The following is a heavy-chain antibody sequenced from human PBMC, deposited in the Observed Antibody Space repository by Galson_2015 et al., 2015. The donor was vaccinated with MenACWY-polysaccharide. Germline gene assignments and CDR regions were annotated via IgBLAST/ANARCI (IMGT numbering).Heavy chain of an antibody. CDR3: AKGGDWEKSGDYYRLLDY. CDR1: GFTFSNYV. Sequence: SLRLSCAVSGFTFSNYVMTWVRQAPEKGLEWVSAITGSGGTSYYADSVKGRFTISRDNSKNTLYMQMNSLRAEDTAVYYCAKGGDWEKSGDYYRLLDYWGQGTLVAVSS. CDR2: ITGSGGTS. D-gene: IGHD3-3*01. J-gene: IGHJ4*01. V-gene: IGHV3-23*01.